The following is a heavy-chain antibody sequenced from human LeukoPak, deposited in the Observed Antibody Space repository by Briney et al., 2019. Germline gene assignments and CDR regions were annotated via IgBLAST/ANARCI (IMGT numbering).Heavy chain of an antibody. CDR2: ISSSGSTT. Sequence: GGSLRLSCAASGFTFSDYYMSWIRQAPGKGLEWVSYISSSGSTTYYADSVKGRFTISRDNSKNTLYLQMNSLRAEDTAVYYCAKGPLWSGYYPFDYWGQGTLVTVSS. V-gene: IGHV3-11*01. CDR3: AKGPLWSGYYPFDY. J-gene: IGHJ4*02. CDR1: GFTFSDYY. D-gene: IGHD3-3*01.